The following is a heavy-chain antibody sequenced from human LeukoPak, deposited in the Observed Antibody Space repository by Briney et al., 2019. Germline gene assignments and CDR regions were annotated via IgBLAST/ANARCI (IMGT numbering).Heavy chain of an antibody. Sequence: LAGGSLRLSCSASGFTFKSYLMAWVRQAPGKGLEWISGISGNGVLTYYADSVKGRFTVSRDNSQNILHLQLNNVRAEDSAIYYCAKLGYCSGSSCSNGRDFDSWGQGTLVTVSS. CDR1: GFTFKSYL. CDR3: AKLGYCSGSSCSNGRDFDS. D-gene: IGHD2-15*01. J-gene: IGHJ4*02. CDR2: ISGNGVLT. V-gene: IGHV3-23*01.